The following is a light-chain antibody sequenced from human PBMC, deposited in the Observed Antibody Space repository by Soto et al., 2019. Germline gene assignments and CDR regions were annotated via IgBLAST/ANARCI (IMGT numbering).Light chain of an antibody. CDR2: GNS. CDR3: QSYDSSLSFYV. V-gene: IGLV1-40*01. CDR1: SSNIGAGYD. J-gene: IGLJ1*01. Sequence: QSVLTQPPSVSGAPGQRVTISCTGSSSNIGAGYDVHWYQQLPGTAPKLLLYGNSNRPSGVPDRFSGSKSGTSASLAITGLQSEDEADYYCQSYDSSLSFYVFGTGTKLTVL.